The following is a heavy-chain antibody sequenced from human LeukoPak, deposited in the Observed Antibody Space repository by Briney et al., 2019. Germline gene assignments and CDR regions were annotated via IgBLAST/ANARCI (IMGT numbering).Heavy chain of an antibody. D-gene: IGHD2-2*02. CDR3: ARHCSSTSCYTVPNYYYYYGMDV. V-gene: IGHV4-31*03. CDR2: IYYSGST. CDR1: GGSISSGGYY. J-gene: IGHJ6*02. Sequence: PSETLSLTCTVSGGSISSGGYYRSWIRQHPGKGLEWIGYIYYSGSTYYNPSLKSRVTISVDTSKNQFSLKLSSVTAADTAVYYCARHCSSTSCYTVPNYYYYYGMDVWGQGTTVTVSS.